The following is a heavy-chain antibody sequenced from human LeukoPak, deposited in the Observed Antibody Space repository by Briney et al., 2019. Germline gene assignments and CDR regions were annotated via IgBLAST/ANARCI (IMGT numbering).Heavy chain of an antibody. J-gene: IGHJ4*02. V-gene: IGHV3-74*01. CDR2: INSDGSST. D-gene: IGHD3-22*01. Sequence: EPGGSLRLSCAASGFTFSSYWMHWVRQAPGKGLVWVSRINSDGSSTSYADSVKGRFTISRGNAKNTLYLQMNSLRAEDTAVYYCARDSPPKTYYYDSSGDGGYWGQGTLVTVSS. CDR3: ARDSPPKTYYYDSSGDGGY. CDR1: GFTFSSYW.